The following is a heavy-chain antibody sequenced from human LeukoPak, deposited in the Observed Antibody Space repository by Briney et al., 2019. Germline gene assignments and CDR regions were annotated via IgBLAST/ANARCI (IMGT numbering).Heavy chain of an antibody. CDR2: IYTSGST. Sequence: PSETLSLTCTVSGGSISSYYWSWIRQPAGKGLEWIGRIYTSGSTNYNPSPKSRVTMSVDTSKNQFSLKLSSVTAADTAVYYCARGRSRHYYYYYYMDVWGKGTTVTVSS. CDR3: ARGRSRHYYYYYYMDV. V-gene: IGHV4-4*07. J-gene: IGHJ6*03. CDR1: GGSISSYY.